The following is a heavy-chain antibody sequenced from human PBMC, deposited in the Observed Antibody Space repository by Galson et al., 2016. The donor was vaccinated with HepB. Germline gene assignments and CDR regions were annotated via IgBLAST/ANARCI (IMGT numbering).Heavy chain of an antibody. Sequence: SETLSLTCFVSGGSSTFNPYYWSWIRQPPGKGLEWIGEISHSGYTNYNPSLGSRVTISVDTDKNQFSLRLTSVTAADTGVYFCARGRSPSWLRIMDVWSRGTTVAVTS. CDR2: ISHSGYT. V-gene: IGHV4-34*01. CDR3: ARGRSPSWLRIMDV. CDR1: GGSSTFNPYY. D-gene: IGHD5-12*01. J-gene: IGHJ6*02.